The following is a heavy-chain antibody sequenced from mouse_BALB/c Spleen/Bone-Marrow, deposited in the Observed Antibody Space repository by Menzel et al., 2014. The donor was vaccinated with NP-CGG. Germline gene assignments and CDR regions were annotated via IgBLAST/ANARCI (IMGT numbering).Heavy chain of an antibody. CDR3: AREAAYYGNYGDDY. D-gene: IGHD2-10*01. CDR1: GYTFTSYV. CDR2: INPYNDGT. Sequence: VQLQQPGPELLKPGASVKMSCKASGYTFTSYVMHWVKQKPGQGLEWIGYINPYNDGTKYNEKFKGKATLTSDKSSSTAYMELSSLTSEDSAVYYCAREAAYYGNYGDDYWGQGTTLTVSS. J-gene: IGHJ2*01. V-gene: IGHV1-14*01.